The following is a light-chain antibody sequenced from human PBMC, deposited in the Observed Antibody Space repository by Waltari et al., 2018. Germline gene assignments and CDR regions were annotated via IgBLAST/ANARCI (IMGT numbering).Light chain of an antibody. CDR1: RLRIYY. J-gene: IGLJ2*01. Sequence: SSELTQDPAVSVALGQTVRIPCQGARLRIYYVSWFLQKPGQAPALVIYGKNSRPSGIPDRFSASSSGSTASLTIIGAQAEDEADYYCHSRDISGDVLIGGGTKLTVV. CDR2: GKN. CDR3: HSRDISGDVL. V-gene: IGLV3-19*01.